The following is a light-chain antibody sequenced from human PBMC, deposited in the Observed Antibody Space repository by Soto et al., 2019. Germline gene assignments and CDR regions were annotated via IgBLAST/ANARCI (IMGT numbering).Light chain of an antibody. CDR3: CSYAGGYTHAV. CDR1: SSDVGAYNY. Sequence: QSVLTQPASVSGSPGQSITISCTGTSSDVGAYNYVSWYQQHPGKAPKLMIYEVSKRPSGVPDRFSGSKSGNTASLTISGLQAEDEADYYCCSYAGGYTHAVFGGGTKVTVL. V-gene: IGLV2-11*01. CDR2: EVS. J-gene: IGLJ2*01.